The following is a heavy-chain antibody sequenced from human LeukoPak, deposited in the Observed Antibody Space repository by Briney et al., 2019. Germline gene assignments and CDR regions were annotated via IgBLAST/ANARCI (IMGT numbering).Heavy chain of an antibody. V-gene: IGHV3-20*04. Sequence: GGSLRLSCAASGFTFDDYDMSWVCQAPGKGLEWVSGINWNGGSTGYVDSVKGRFTISRDNAKNSLYLQMNSLRAEDTALYYCARVTYGDYVGYWGQGTLVTVSS. CDR1: GFTFDDYD. J-gene: IGHJ4*02. D-gene: IGHD4-17*01. CDR2: INWNGGST. CDR3: ARVTYGDYVGY.